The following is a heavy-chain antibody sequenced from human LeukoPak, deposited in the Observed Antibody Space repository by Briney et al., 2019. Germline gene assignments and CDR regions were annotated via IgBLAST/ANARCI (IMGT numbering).Heavy chain of an antibody. D-gene: IGHD1-26*01. V-gene: IGHV3-33*01. CDR3: ARDSGSHLFDY. J-gene: IGHJ4*02. CDR2: IWYDGSNK. CDR1: GFTFSSYG. Sequence: PGRSLRLSCAASGFTFSSYGMHWVRQAPGKGLEWVAVIWYDGSNKYYADSVKGRFTISRDNSKNTLYLQMNSQRAEDTAVYYCARDSGSHLFDYWGQGTLVTVSS.